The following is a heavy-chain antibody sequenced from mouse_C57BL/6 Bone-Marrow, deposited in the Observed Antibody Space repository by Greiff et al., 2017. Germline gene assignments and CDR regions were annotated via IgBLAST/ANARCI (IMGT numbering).Heavy chain of an antibody. V-gene: IGHV5-17*01. CDR3: ARDYYYGSSRFAY. CDR2: ISSGSSTI. D-gene: IGHD1-1*01. J-gene: IGHJ3*01. CDR1: GFTFSDYG. Sequence: VQLKESGGGLVKPGGSLKLSCAASGFTFSDYGMHWVRQAPEKGLEWVAYISSGSSTIYYADTVKGRFTISRDNAKNTLFLQMTSLRSEDTAMYYCARDYYYGSSRFAYWGQGTLVTVSA.